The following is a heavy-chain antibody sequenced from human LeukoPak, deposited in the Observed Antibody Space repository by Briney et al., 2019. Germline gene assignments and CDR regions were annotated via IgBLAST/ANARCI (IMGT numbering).Heavy chain of an antibody. J-gene: IGHJ4*02. D-gene: IGHD6-19*01. CDR3: ARLDPASGWYPYFVY. Sequence: GGPLRLSGAASGFTFSSYWMSWVRQAPGKGLEWVANIKQDGSEKYYVDSVKGRFTISRDNAKNSLYLQMNSLRAEDTAVYYCARLDPASGWYPYFVYWGQGTLVTVSS. CDR1: GFTFSSYW. CDR2: IKQDGSEK. V-gene: IGHV3-7*01.